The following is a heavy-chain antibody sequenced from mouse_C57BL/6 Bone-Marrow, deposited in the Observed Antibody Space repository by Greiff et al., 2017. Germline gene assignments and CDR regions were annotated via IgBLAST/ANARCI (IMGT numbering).Heavy chain of an antibody. J-gene: IGHJ2*01. D-gene: IGHD1-1*01. V-gene: IGHV3-6*01. Sequence: EVKLVESGPGLVKPSQSLSLTCSVTGYSITSGYYWNWIRQFPGNKLEWMGYISYDGSNNYNPSLKNRISITRDTSKNQFFLKLNSVTTEDTATYYCARGRGYGSLYYFDYWGQGTTLTVSS. CDR1: GYSITSGYY. CDR3: ARGRGYGSLYYFDY. CDR2: ISYDGSN.